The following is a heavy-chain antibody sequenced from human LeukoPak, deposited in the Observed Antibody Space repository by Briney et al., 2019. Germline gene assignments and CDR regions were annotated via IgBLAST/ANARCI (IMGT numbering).Heavy chain of an antibody. CDR2: IYTSGST. Sequence: SETLSLTCTVSGGSISSYYWSWIRQPPGKGLEWIGYIYTSGSTNYNPSLKSRVTISVDTSKNQFSLKLSSVTAADTAVYYCARHRSDIVLRPWYFDYWGQGTPVTVSS. J-gene: IGHJ4*02. V-gene: IGHV4-4*09. D-gene: IGHD2-8*01. CDR3: ARHRSDIVLRPWYFDY. CDR1: GGSISSYY.